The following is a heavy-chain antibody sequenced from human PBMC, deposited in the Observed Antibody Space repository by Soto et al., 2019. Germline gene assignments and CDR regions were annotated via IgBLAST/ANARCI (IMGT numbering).Heavy chain of an antibody. Sequence: ASVKVSCKVSGYTLTELSMHWVRQAPGKGLEWMGGFDPEDGETIYAQKFQGRVTMTEDTSTDTAYMELSSLRSEDTAVYYCATRTGGYYDSSGYYYAYTMSTDWGQGTLVTVSS. CDR2: FDPEDGET. CDR1: GYTLTELS. D-gene: IGHD3-22*01. CDR3: ATRTGGYYDSSGYYYAYTMSTD. J-gene: IGHJ4*02. V-gene: IGHV1-24*01.